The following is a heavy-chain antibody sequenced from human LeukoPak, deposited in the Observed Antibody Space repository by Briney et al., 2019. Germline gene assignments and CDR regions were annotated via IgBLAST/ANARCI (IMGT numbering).Heavy chain of an antibody. Sequence: SETLSLTCAVYGGSFSGYYWSWIRQPPGKGLEWIGEINHSGSTNYNPSLKSRVTISVDTSKNQFSLKLSSVTAADTAVYYCARSLVLSPRSKRAYGTGSYYGYWGQGTLVTVSS. J-gene: IGHJ4*02. V-gene: IGHV4-34*01. CDR1: GGSFSGYY. CDR2: INHSGST. CDR3: ARSLVLSPRSKRAYGTGSYYGY. D-gene: IGHD3-10*01.